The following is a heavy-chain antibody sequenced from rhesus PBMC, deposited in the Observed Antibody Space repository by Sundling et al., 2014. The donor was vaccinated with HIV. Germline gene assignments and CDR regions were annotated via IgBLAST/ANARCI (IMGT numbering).Heavy chain of an antibody. CDR3: ARGRTIAVFDS. CDR2: ISGSGGST. D-gene: IGHD6-37*01. J-gene: IGHJ4*01. CDR1: GDSIRSTF. V-gene: IGHV4-173*01. Sequence: QVQLQESGPGLVKPSETLSLTCAVSGDSIRSTFWSWIRQPPGKGLEWIGHISGSGGSTDYNPSLKSRVTISTDTSKNQFSLKLSSVTAADTAVYYCARGRTIAVFDSWGQGVPVTVSS.